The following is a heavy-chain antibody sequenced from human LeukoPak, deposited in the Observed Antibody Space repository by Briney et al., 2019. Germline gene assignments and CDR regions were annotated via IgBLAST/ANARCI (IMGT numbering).Heavy chain of an antibody. CDR2: IYYSGST. CDR1: GGSISSSSYY. D-gene: IGHD3-10*01. J-gene: IGHJ1*01. V-gene: IGHV4-39*01. CDR3: ARRNRHLPRLANYYGSGSDFQH. Sequence: PSETLSLTCTVSGGSISSSSYYWGWIRQPPGKGLEWIGSIYYSGSTYYNPSLKSRVTISVDTSKNQFSLKLSSVTAADTAVYYCARRNRHLPRLANYYGSGSDFQHWGQGTLVTVSS.